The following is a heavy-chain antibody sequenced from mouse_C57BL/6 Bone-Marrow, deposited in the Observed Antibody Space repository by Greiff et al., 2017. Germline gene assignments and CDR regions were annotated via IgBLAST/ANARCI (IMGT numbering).Heavy chain of an antibody. J-gene: IGHJ1*03. V-gene: IGHV2-9-1*01. D-gene: IGHD2-3*01. Sequence: QVQLQESGPGLVAPSQSLSITCTVSGFSLTSYAISWVRQPPGKGLEWLGVIWTGGGTNYNSALKSRLSISKDNSKSQVFLKMNSLQTDDTARYYCASLYDGYSLWYFDVWGTGTTVTVSS. CDR3: ASLYDGYSLWYFDV. CDR1: GFSLTSYA. CDR2: IWTGGGT.